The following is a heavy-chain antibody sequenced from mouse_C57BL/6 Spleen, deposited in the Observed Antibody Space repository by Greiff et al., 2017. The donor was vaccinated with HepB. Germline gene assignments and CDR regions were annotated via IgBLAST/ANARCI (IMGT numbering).Heavy chain of an antibody. J-gene: IGHJ1*03. CDR3: ARPEIYYGYFDV. CDR1: GFTFSDYG. V-gene: IGHV5-17*01. D-gene: IGHD2-1*01. Sequence: EVHLVESGGGLVKPGGSLKLSCAASGFTFSDYGMHWVRQAPEKGLEWVAYISSGSSTIYYADTVKGRFTISRDNAKNTLFLQMTSLRSEDTAMYYCARPEIYYGYFDVWGTGTTVTVSS. CDR2: ISSGSSTI.